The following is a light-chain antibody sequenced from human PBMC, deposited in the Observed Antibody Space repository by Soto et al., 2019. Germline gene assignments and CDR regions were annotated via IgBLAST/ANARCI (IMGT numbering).Light chain of an antibody. CDR1: QSIDTY. Sequence: DIQMTQSPSSLSASFGDRVTLTCRASQSIDTYLNWYQQKPGTAPKLLMYAASTLHSGVPPRFSGSGSGTDFTLTISSLQREDFATYYCQHYNSNPWTFGRGTKV. CDR2: AAS. J-gene: IGKJ1*01. V-gene: IGKV1-39*01. CDR3: QHYNSNPWT.